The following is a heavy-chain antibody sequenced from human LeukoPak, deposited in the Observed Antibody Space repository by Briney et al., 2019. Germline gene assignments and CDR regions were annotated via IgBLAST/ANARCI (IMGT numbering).Heavy chain of an antibody. CDR1: GGTFSSYA. D-gene: IGHD4-11*01. CDR3: ARDLNAYSNGPNWFDP. V-gene: IGHV1-18*01. CDR2: ISAYNGNT. Sequence: ASVKVSCKASGGTFSSYAISWVRQAPGQGLEWMGWISAYNGNTKYAQNFQGRVTMTTDTSTSTAYMELGSLRSDDTAVYYCARDLNAYSNGPNWFDPWGQGTLVTVSS. J-gene: IGHJ5*02.